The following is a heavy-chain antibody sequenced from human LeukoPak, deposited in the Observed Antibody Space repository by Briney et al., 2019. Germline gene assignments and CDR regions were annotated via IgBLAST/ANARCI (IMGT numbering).Heavy chain of an antibody. V-gene: IGHV4-59*11. CDR1: GGSISSHY. D-gene: IGHD3-10*01. CDR2: IFYSGST. CDR3: ARAGAWQIDP. J-gene: IGHJ5*02. Sequence: SETLSLTCTVSGGSISSHYWSWIRQPPGKGLEWIGYIFYSGSTNYNPSLKSRVTISVDKSKNQFSLKLKSVTAADTAVYYCARAGAWQIDPWGEGTLVTVSS.